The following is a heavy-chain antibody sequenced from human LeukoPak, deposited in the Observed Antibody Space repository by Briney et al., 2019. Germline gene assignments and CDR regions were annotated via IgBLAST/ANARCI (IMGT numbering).Heavy chain of an antibody. CDR1: GFTVSSNY. D-gene: IGHD3-22*01. J-gene: IGHJ5*02. CDR2: IYSGGSK. Sequence: QPGGSLRLSCAASGFTVSSNYMSWVRQAPGKGLEWVSLIYSGGSKYYADSVKGRFTISRDNSKNTLYLQMNSLRAEDTAVYYCAREVFYDSSGYYPEPWGQGTLVTVPS. V-gene: IGHV3-53*01. CDR3: AREVFYDSSGYYPEP.